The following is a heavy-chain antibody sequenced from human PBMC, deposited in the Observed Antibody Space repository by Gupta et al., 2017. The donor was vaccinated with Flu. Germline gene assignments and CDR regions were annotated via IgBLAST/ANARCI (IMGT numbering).Heavy chain of an antibody. CDR2: IYDSGST. Sequence: QVQLQESGPGLVKPSETLSLTCTVSGGSISSYYWSWIRQPPGKGLEWIGYIYDSGSTNYNPSLKSRVTISVDTSKNQFSLKLSSVTAADTAVYYCARGGTKFDYWGQGTLVTVSS. CDR3: ARGGTKFDY. CDR1: GGSISSYY. D-gene: IGHD1-1*01. J-gene: IGHJ4*02. V-gene: IGHV4-59*01.